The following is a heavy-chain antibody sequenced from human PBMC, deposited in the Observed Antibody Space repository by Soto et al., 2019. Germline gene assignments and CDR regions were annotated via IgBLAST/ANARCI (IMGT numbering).Heavy chain of an antibody. CDR2: IYYSGRS. CDR1: GASVSRGHYY. J-gene: IGHJ4*02. CDR3: ARQRTTVVTQAYFDH. Sequence: NPSETLSLTCTVSGASVSRGHYYWTWIRQPPGKGLEWIGGIYYSGRSYYNPSLKGRVTMSVDTSKNQFSLTLNSVTAADAAVYYCARQRTTVVTQAYFDHWGQGTLVTVSS. D-gene: IGHD4-17*01. V-gene: IGHV4-39*01.